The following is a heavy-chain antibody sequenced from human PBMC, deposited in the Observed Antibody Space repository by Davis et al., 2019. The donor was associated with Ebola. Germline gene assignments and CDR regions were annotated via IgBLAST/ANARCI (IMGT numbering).Heavy chain of an antibody. J-gene: IGHJ4*02. CDR3: ARGRDYIWGSYRFNY. D-gene: IGHD3-16*02. CDR2: IYYSGST. Sequence: SETLSLTCTVSGGSISSGGYYWSWIRQPPGKGLEWIGYIYYSGSTNYNPSLKSRVTISVDTSKNQFSLKLSSVTAADTAVYYCARGRDYIWGSYRFNYWGQGTLVTVSS. CDR1: GGSISSGGYY. V-gene: IGHV4-61*08.